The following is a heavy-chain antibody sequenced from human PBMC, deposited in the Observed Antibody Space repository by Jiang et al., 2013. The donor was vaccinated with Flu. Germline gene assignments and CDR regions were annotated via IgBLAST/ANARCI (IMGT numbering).Heavy chain of an antibody. CDR2: IIPILGIA. Sequence: LEWMGRIIPILGIANYAQKFQGRVTITADKSTSTAYMELSSLRSEDTAVYYCARGAYYYDNAFDIWGQGTMVTVSS. V-gene: IGHV1-69*04. J-gene: IGHJ3*02. D-gene: IGHD3-22*01. CDR3: ARGAYYYDNAFDI.